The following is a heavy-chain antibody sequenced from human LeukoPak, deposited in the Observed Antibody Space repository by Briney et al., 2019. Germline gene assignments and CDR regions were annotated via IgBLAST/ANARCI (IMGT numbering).Heavy chain of an antibody. V-gene: IGHV4-39*07. CDR1: GGSISSSSCY. J-gene: IGHJ3*02. Sequence: SETLSLTCTVSGGSISSSSCYWGGSRQAPGKGLGWIGSTYYSGSTNYNPSLKSQVTISVDKSNNKFSLKRSSVTAADTAVYYCARVESGNYYDSSGYAMVVTNAFDIWGQGTMVSVSS. D-gene: IGHD3-22*01. CDR3: ARVESGNYYDSSGYAMVVTNAFDI. CDR2: TYYSGST.